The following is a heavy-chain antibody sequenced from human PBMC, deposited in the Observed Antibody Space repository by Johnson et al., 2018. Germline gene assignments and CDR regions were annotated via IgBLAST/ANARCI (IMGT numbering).Heavy chain of an antibody. CDR2: ISWNSGSI. D-gene: IGHD3-22*01. Sequence: VQLVESGGGLVQPGRSLRLSCAASGFTFDDYAMHWVRQAPGKGLEWVSGISWNSGSIGYADSVKGRFTISRDNAKNSLYLQMNSLRAEETAVYYCAKCIGFLDSRGYSWYYLDVWGKGTTVTVSS. CDR1: GFTFDDYA. CDR3: AKCIGFLDSRGYSWYYLDV. V-gene: IGHV3-9*01. J-gene: IGHJ6*03.